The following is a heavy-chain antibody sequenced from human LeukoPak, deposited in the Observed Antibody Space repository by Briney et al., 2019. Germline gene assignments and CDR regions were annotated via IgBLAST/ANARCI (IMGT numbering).Heavy chain of an antibody. CDR3: ARVFCVHGVCYTGDWFDP. CDR1: GGTFSSYD. Sequence: ASVKVSCKASGGTFSSYDINWVRQAPGQGLEWMGWMNPNSGNKGYAQKFQGRVTMTRNTSISTAYMELSSLRSEDTAVYYCARVFCVHGVCYTGDWFDPWGQGTLVTVS. J-gene: IGHJ5*02. V-gene: IGHV1-8*02. D-gene: IGHD2-8*01. CDR2: MNPNSGNK.